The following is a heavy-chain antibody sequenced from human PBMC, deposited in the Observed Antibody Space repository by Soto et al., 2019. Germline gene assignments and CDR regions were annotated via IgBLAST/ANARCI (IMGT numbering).Heavy chain of an antibody. D-gene: IGHD3-22*01. CDR2: IWYDGSNK. CDR3: ASVGDSSSAYFDD. CDR1: GFTFSSYG. Sequence: QVQLVESGGGVVQPGRSLRLSCAASGFTFSSYGMHWVRQAPGKGLEWVAVIWYDGSNKYYADSVKGRFTISRDNSKNTLYLQINSLGAEDTAVYYWASVGDSSSAYFDDWGQGTLVTVSS. J-gene: IGHJ4*02. V-gene: IGHV3-33*01.